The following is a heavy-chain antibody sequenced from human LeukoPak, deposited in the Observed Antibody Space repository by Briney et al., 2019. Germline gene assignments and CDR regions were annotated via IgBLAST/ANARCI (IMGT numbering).Heavy chain of an antibody. J-gene: IGHJ4*02. CDR1: GWTFNDFH. V-gene: IGHV3-13*01. CDR3: ARGGIQVSGIDEFDY. D-gene: IGHD6-19*01. Sequence: QPRGSLRLAWAGSGWTFNDFHMHRAREVVGRGHPRVSAVGIRGDTHYSGSVKGRFTISRENAESSLYLQMNSLRAEDTAVYYCARGGIQVSGIDEFDYWGQGTLVTVSS. CDR2: VGIRGDT.